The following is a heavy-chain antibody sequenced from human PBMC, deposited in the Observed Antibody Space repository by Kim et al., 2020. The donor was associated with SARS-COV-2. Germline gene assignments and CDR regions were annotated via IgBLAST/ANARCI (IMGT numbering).Heavy chain of an antibody. Sequence: EKNYGASWKGRFAISRDNASRSLYLQMSFLTADDTAVFYCARGGYSNFDFWGQGTRVTVSS. J-gene: IGHJ4*02. V-gene: IGHV3-7*01. CDR2: EK. D-gene: IGHD4-4*01. CDR3: ARGGYSNFDF.